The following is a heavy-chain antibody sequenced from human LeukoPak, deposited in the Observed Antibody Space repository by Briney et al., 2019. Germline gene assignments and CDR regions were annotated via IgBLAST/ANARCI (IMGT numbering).Heavy chain of an antibody. V-gene: IGHV3-23*01. D-gene: IGHD6-19*01. J-gene: IGHJ4*02. Sequence: GGTLRLSCAASGFTFSSYGMSWVRQAPGKGLEWVSAISGSGGSTYYADSVKGRFTISRDNAKNSLYLQMNSLRAEDTAVYYCARDKQWLVPDYWGQGTLVTVSS. CDR1: GFTFSSYG. CDR2: ISGSGGST. CDR3: ARDKQWLVPDY.